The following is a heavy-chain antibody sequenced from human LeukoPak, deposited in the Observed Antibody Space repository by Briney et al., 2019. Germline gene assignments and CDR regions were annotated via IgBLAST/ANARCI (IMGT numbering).Heavy chain of an antibody. CDR2: INHSGST. CDR3: ARRDYGDYVTDFDY. V-gene: IGHV4-34*01. J-gene: IGHJ4*02. Sequence: GEINHSGSTNYNPSLKSRVTISVDTSKNQFSLKLSSVTAVDTAVYYCARRDYGDYVTDFDYWGQGTLVTVSS. D-gene: IGHD4-17*01.